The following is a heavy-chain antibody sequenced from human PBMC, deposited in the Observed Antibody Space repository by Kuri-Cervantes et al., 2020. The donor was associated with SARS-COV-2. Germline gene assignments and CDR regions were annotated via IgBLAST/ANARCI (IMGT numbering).Heavy chain of an antibody. CDR2: ISYDGSNK. Sequence: GGSLRLSCAASGFTFSSYGMHWVRQAPGKGLEWVAVISYDGSNKYYADSVKGRFTISRNNSKNTLYLQMNSLRAEDTAVYYCARGARLRELLTRHAFDIWGQGTMVTVSS. V-gene: IGHV3-30*03. D-gene: IGHD1-26*01. CDR1: GFTFSSYG. J-gene: IGHJ3*02. CDR3: ARGARLRELLTRHAFDI.